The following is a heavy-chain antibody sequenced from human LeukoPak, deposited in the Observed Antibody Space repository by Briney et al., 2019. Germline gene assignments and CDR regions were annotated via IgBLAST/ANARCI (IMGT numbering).Heavy chain of an antibody. CDR1: GGTFSSYA. Sequence: SVKVSCKASGGTFSSYAISWVRQAPGQGLEWMGGIIPIFGTANYAQKFQGRVTITADESTSTAYMELSSLRSEDTAVYYCARGPYDFWSGYSYYYYGMDVWGQGTTVTVSS. D-gene: IGHD3-3*01. CDR3: ARGPYDFWSGYSYYYYGMDV. CDR2: IIPIFGTA. J-gene: IGHJ6*02. V-gene: IGHV1-69*13.